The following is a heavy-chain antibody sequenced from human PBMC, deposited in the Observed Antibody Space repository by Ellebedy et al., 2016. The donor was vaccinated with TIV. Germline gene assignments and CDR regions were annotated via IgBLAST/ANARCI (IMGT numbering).Heavy chain of an antibody. D-gene: IGHD3-22*01. CDR2: ISGSGGRT. V-gene: IGHV3-23*01. Sequence: GESLKISCAASGFTFSNYAMSWVRQAPGKGLEWVSAISGSGGRTYYADSVKGRFTISRDNSKNTLYLQMNSLRGEDAAVYYCAKGYYYDSSGYYQNAYFDYWGQGTLVTVSS. CDR1: GFTFSNYA. CDR3: AKGYYYDSSGYYQNAYFDY. J-gene: IGHJ4*02.